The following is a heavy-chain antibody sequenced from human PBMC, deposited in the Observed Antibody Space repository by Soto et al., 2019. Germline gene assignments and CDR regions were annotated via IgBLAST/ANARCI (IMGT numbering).Heavy chain of an antibody. V-gene: IGHV3-48*03. CDR3: ARDYYDSSGPAWYFDL. CDR1: GFTFSSYE. D-gene: IGHD3-22*01. Sequence: GGSLRLSFAASGFTFSSYEMNWFRQAPGKGLEWVSYISSSGSTIYYADSVKGRFTISRDNAKNSLYLQMNSLRAEDTAVYYCARDYYDSSGPAWYFDLWGRGTLVTVSS. CDR2: ISSSGSTI. J-gene: IGHJ2*01.